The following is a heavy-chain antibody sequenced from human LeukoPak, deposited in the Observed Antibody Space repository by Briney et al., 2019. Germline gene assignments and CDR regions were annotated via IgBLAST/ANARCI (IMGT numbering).Heavy chain of an antibody. Sequence: SETLSLTCTVSGGSISSYYRSWIRQPPGKGLEWIGYIYYSGSTNYNPSLKSRVTISVDTSNNQFSLNLSSVTAADTAVYYCARERCSGGSCYLGGVLRGYFDSWGQGTLVTVSS. CDR2: IYYSGST. CDR3: ARERCSGGSCYLGGVLRGYFDS. V-gene: IGHV4-59*01. D-gene: IGHD2-15*01. CDR1: GGSISSYY. J-gene: IGHJ4*02.